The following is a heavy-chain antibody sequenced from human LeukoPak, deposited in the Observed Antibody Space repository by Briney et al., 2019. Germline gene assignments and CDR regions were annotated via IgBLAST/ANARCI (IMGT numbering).Heavy chain of an antibody. CDR2: TYYRSKWYS. D-gene: IGHD1-1*01. CDR1: GDSVSSNSVA. V-gene: IGHV6-1*01. Sequence: SQTLSLTCAISGDSVSSNSVAWNWIRQPPSRGLEWLGRTYYRSKWYSEYAVSVKSRITINPDTSKNQFSLQLDSVTPEDTAVYYCARAYNWNLDYWGQGALVTVSS. J-gene: IGHJ4*02. CDR3: ARAYNWNLDY.